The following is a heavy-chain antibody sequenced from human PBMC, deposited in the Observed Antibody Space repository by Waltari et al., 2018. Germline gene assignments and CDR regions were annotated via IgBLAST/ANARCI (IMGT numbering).Heavy chain of an antibody. D-gene: IGHD4-17*01. CDR3: ASFQTTVTTSAGDY. Sequence: QVQLQQWGAGLLKPSETLSLTCAVYGGSFSGYYWSWLRQPPGKGLEWIGEINHSGSTNYNPSLKSRVTISVDTSKNQFSLKLSSVTAADTAVYYCASFQTTVTTSAGDYWGQGTLVTVSS. CDR1: GGSFSGYY. J-gene: IGHJ4*02. CDR2: INHSGST. V-gene: IGHV4-34*01.